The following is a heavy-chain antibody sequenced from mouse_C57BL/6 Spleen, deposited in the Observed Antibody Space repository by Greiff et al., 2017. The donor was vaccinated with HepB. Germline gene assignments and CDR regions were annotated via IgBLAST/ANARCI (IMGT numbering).Heavy chain of an antibody. J-gene: IGHJ4*01. D-gene: IGHD1-1*01. Sequence: EVQLVESGGDLVKPGGSLKLSCAASGFTFSSYGMSWVRQTPDKRLEWVATISSGGSYTYYPDSVKGRFTISRDNAKKTRYLQMSSLKSEDTAMYYCARPRGSSYEGAMDYWGQGTSVTVSS. V-gene: IGHV5-6*01. CDR1: GFTFSSYG. CDR2: ISSGGSYT. CDR3: ARPRGSSYEGAMDY.